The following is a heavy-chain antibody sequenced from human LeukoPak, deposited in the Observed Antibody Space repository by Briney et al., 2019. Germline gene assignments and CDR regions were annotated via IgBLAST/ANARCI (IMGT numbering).Heavy chain of an antibody. Sequence: SGGSLRLSCAASGFTFSSYAMSRVRQPPGKGLEWVSAISGSGGSTYYADSVKGRFTISRDNSKNTPYLQMNSLRAEDTAVYYCAKDYYDSSGYYYRYYYYYMDVWGKGTTVTVSS. CDR2: ISGSGGST. J-gene: IGHJ6*03. CDR3: AKDYYDSSGYYYRYYYYYMDV. V-gene: IGHV3-23*01. CDR1: GFTFSSYA. D-gene: IGHD3-22*01.